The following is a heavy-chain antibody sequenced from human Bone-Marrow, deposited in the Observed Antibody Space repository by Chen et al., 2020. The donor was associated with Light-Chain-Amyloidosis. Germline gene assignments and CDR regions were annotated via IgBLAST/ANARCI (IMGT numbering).Heavy chain of an antibody. CDR3: ARDPRYNSNFGVY. D-gene: IGHD1-1*01. CDR1: GCTFRHYG. J-gene: IGHJ4*02. V-gene: IGHV3-33*01. CDR2: IWYDLSHQ. Sequence: GEEKESGGDVVQPGRHLRIECEESGCTFRHYGMHWGRSAPGKVLEWVAVIWYDLSHQFYADSLPPLFFLSPFFSPHPFSLPLPLLPFFFPAVYFCARDPRYNSNFGVYWGLGTQVIVSS.